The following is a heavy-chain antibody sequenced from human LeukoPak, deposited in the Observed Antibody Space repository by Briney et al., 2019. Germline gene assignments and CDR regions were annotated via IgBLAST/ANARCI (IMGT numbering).Heavy chain of an antibody. V-gene: IGHV4-34*01. CDR2: INHSGST. Sequence: SETLSLTCAVYGGSFSGYYWSWIRQPPGKGLEWIGEINHSGSTNYNPSLTSRVTISVDTSKNQFSLKLSSVTAADTAVYYCARANPYYYDSSGYYYGFDYWGQGTLVTVSS. CDR1: GGSFSGYY. J-gene: IGHJ4*02. CDR3: ARANPYYYDSSGYYYGFDY. D-gene: IGHD3-22*01.